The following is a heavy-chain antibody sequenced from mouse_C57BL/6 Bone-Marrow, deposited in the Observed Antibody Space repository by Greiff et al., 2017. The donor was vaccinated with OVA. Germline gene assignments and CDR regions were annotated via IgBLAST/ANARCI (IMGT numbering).Heavy chain of an antibody. CDR1: GFPITSGYY. J-gene: IGHJ3*01. V-gene: IGHV12-3*01. CDR2: ITHSGET. D-gene: IGHD4-1*01. Sequence: QLQESGPGLVKPSQSLFLTCSITGFPITSGYYWIWIRQSPGKPLEWMGYITHSGETFYNPSLQSPISITRETSKNQFFLRLTSVTTEDTAMYYCAGELAWFAYWGQGTLVTVSA. CDR3: AGELAWFAY.